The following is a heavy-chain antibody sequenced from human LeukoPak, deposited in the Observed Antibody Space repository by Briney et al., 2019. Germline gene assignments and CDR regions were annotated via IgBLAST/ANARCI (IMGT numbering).Heavy chain of an antibody. D-gene: IGHD3-9*01. V-gene: IGHV4-34*01. CDR3: ARGGQFPDWSRAYYFDF. J-gene: IGHJ4*02. CDR1: GGSFSGYY. Sequence: SETLSLTCGVVGGSFSGYYWTWIRQPPGKGLEWIGEINHIGSTIYNPSLESRVSMSVDTSKSQFSLNVSSVTAADTAVYYCARGGQFPDWSRAYYFDFWGLGTPVTVSS. CDR2: INHIGST.